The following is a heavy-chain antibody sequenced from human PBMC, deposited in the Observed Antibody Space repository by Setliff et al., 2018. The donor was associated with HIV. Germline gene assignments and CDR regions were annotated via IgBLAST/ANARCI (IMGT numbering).Heavy chain of an antibody. CDR1: GYSINSGFS. CDR3: AAQDLDLVKYYYMDY. CDR2: IYQSGSI. J-gene: IGHJ4*02. D-gene: IGHD2-21*01. V-gene: IGHV4-38-2*01. Sequence: PSETLSLTCAASGYSINSGFSRAWIRQPPGQGPQWIGSIYQSGSIYYNPSLQSRVTISVDSSKNQFSLNLFSLTAADTAVYYCAAQDLDLVKYYYMDYWGPGALVTVSS.